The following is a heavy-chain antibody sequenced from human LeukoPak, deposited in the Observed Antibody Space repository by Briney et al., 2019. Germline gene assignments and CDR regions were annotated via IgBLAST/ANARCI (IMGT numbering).Heavy chain of an antibody. V-gene: IGHV3-30*04. D-gene: IGHD3-3*01. CDR1: GFTFSSYA. J-gene: IGHJ5*02. CDR2: ISYDGSNK. CDR3: ARASSDFWSGYGFDP. Sequence: PGGSLRLSCAASGFTFSSYAMHWVRQAPGKGLEWVAVISYDGSNKYYADSVKGRFTISRDNSKNTLYLQMNSLRAEDTAVYYCARASSDFWSGYGFDPWGQGTLVTVSS.